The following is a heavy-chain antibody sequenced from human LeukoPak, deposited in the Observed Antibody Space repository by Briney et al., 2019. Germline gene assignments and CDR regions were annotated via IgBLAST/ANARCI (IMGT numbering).Heavy chain of an antibody. Sequence: GGSLRLSCAASGFTFNSYAMSWVRQVPGKGLEWVSGISGSGVSTYYADSVKGRFTISRDNSKNTLYVQMNSLRAKDTAVYYCAKFFPPARKRGDYWGQGTLVTVSS. CDR1: GFTFNSYA. V-gene: IGHV3-23*01. CDR2: ISGSGVST. CDR3: AKFFPPARKRGDY. D-gene: IGHD2-2*01. J-gene: IGHJ4*02.